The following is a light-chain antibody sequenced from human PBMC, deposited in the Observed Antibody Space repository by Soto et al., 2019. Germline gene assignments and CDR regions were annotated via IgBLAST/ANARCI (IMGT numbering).Light chain of an antibody. Sequence: AIQMTQSPSSLSASVGDRVTITCRASQGIRDELGWYQQKPGKAPILLIYSASSLQSGVPSRFSGSGSGTDFTLTISSLQPEDFASYYCLQDYSYPRTFGQGTKVDIK. CDR1: QGIRDE. CDR3: LQDYSYPRT. V-gene: IGKV1-6*01. J-gene: IGKJ1*01. CDR2: SAS.